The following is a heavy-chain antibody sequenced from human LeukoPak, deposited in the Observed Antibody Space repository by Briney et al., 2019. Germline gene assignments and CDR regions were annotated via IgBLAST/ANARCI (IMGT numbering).Heavy chain of an antibody. CDR1: GFTFSSYS. Sequence: GGSLRLSCAASGFTFSSYSMNWVRQAPGKGLEWVSSISSSSSYIYYADSVKGRFTISRDNAKNSLYLQMNSLRAEDTAVYYCARDPSYCGGDCYQGYWGQGTLVTVSS. J-gene: IGHJ4*02. CDR2: ISSSSSYI. V-gene: IGHV3-21*01. D-gene: IGHD2-21*02. CDR3: ARDPSYCGGDCYQGY.